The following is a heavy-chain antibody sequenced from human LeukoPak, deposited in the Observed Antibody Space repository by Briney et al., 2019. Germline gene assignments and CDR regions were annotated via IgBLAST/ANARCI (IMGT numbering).Heavy chain of an antibody. CDR3: ARDPTSYGSGSYYHGIPPRDFDY. J-gene: IGHJ4*02. CDR2: ISSSSSYI. Sequence: PGGSLRLSCAASGFTFSGYWMNWVRQAPGKGLEWVSSISSSSSYIYYADSVKGRFTISRDNAKNSLYLQMNSLRAEDTAVYYCARDPTSYGSGSYYHGIPPRDFDYWGQGTLVTVSS. CDR1: GFTFSGYW. D-gene: IGHD3-10*01. V-gene: IGHV3-21*01.